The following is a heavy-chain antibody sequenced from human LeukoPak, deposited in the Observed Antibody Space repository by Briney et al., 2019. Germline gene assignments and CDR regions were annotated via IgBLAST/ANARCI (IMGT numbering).Heavy chain of an antibody. V-gene: IGHV4-61*02. J-gene: IGHJ3*01. CDR1: GASISSGNYY. Sequence: PSETLSLTCIVSGASISSGNYYWAWIRQPAGKGLEWIGRLHTTGGTNYNPSFKSRLSISGDTSKNQFSLQLSSVTAADTAVYYCARYRYSGYDDAFDVWGQGTMVTVSS. CDR2: LHTTGGT. D-gene: IGHD5-12*01. CDR3: ARYRYSGYDDAFDV.